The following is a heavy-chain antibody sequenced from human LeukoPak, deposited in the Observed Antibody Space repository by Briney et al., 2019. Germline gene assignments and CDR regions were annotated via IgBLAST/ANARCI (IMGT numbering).Heavy chain of an antibody. CDR2: LSGDGGST. Sequence: PGGSLRLSCAASGFTFDDYAMHWGRQAPGKGLEWVSLLSGDGGSTYYADSVKGRFTISRDNSKNSLYLQMNSLRTEDTALYFCAKDGTPYSSSFLDYYFDYWGQGTLVTVSS. D-gene: IGHD6-13*01. J-gene: IGHJ4*02. V-gene: IGHV3-43*02. CDR3: AKDGTPYSSSFLDYYFDY. CDR1: GFTFDDYA.